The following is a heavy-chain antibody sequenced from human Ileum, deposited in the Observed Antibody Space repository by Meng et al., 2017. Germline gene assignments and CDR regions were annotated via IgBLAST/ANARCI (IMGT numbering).Heavy chain of an antibody. CDR3: ARKYSGYDY. CDR2: MNQDGS. V-gene: IGHV3-7*01. D-gene: IGHD5-12*01. J-gene: IGHJ4*02. Sequence: VRLVGSGGGLVQPGGSLRLSCAASGFTFSNYWMTWVRQTPGRGLEWVANMNQDGSFVDSVQGRFTISRDNAKNSLYLQINSLRTEDTAVYYCARKYSGYDYWGQGTLVTVSS. CDR1: GFTFSNYW.